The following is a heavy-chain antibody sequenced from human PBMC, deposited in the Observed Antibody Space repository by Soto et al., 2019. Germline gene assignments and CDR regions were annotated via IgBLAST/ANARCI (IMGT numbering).Heavy chain of an antibody. CDR1: GFTFSSYA. CDR3: SRSGRRIFGVVTDYYYYGMDV. CDR2: ISYDGSNK. D-gene: IGHD3-3*01. Sequence: GGSLRLSCAASGFTFSSYAMHWVRQAPGKGLEWVAAISYDGSNKYYADSVKGRFTISRDNSKNTLYLQMNSLRAEDKAGYYCSRSGRRIFGVVTDYYYYGMDVWGKGTTVTVSS. J-gene: IGHJ6*04. V-gene: IGHV3-30-3*01.